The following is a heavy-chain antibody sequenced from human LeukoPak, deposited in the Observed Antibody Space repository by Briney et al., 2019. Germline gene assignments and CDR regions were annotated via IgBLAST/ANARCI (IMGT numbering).Heavy chain of an antibody. CDR1: GGSISSGGYS. CDR3: ARAKGREMATIQAFDI. Sequence: SQTLSLTCAVSGGSISSGGYSWSWIRQPPGKGLEWIGYIYHSGSTYYNPSLKSRVTISVDRSKNQFSLKLSSVTAADTAVYYCARAKGREMATIQAFDIWGQGTMVTVSS. V-gene: IGHV4-30-2*01. CDR2: IYHSGST. J-gene: IGHJ3*02. D-gene: IGHD5-24*01.